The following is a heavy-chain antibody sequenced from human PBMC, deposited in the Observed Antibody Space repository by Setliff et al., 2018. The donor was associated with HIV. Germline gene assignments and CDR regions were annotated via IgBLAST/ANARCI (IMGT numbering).Heavy chain of an antibody. D-gene: IGHD3-16*02. V-gene: IGHV4-34*01. Sequence: SETLSLTCAVYGGSFSGYYWSWIRQPPGKGLEWIGEINLSGSTNYNPSLKSRVTISVDTSKNQFSLKLNSVTAADTAAYYCARGSYYDYVWGNYRYTGFDYWGQGTLVTVSS. CDR1: GGSFSGYY. J-gene: IGHJ4*02. CDR3: ARGSYYDYVWGNYRYTGFDY. CDR2: INLSGST.